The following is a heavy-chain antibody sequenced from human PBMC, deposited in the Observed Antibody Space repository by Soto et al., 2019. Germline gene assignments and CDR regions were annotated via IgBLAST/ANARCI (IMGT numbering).Heavy chain of an antibody. CDR2: INPNSGGT. Sequence: APVKVSCKACGYTFTSYYIHWVRQAPGQGLEWIAWINPNSGGTNYAQKFQGWVTMTRDTSISTAYMELSRLRSDDTAVYYCATEYYNDISGYYYFYWGQGTLVIVSS. D-gene: IGHD3-22*01. CDR3: ATEYYNDISGYYYFY. V-gene: IGHV1-2*04. CDR1: GYTFTSYY. J-gene: IGHJ4*02.